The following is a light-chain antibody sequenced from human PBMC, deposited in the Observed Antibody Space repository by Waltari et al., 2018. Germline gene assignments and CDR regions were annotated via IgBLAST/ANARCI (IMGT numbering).Light chain of an antibody. J-gene: IGLJ3*02. CDR2: VNSDGSH. CDR1: SGHSTNV. Sequence: QLVLTRSPSASASLGASVKLTCTLSSGHSTNVIAWLQKRPEKGPRFVMKVNSDGSHSKGDEIPDRFSGSSSGAERYLTISSLQSEDEADYYCQTGGHGTWVFGGGTKLTVL. CDR3: QTGGHGTWV. V-gene: IGLV4-69*01.